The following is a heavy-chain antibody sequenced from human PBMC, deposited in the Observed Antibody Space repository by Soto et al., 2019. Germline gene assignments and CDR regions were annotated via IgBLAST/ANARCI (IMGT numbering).Heavy chain of an antibody. D-gene: IGHD3-10*01. V-gene: IGHV4-39*01. J-gene: IGHJ5*02. CDR3: AGILWSAESPFHL. CDR1: GGSITSSRYY. CDR2: ISYSGTT. Sequence: QLQLQESGAGLVKPSETLSLTCDISGGSITSSRYYWGWIRQPPGKGLEWIGTISYSGTTYYSPSLQSRVTISIDTSKNQFSLKLSSVTAADTAVYYGAGILWSAESPFHLWGQGTLITVSS.